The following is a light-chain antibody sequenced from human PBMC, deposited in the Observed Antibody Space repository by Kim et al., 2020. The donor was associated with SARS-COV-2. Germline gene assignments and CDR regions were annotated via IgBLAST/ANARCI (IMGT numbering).Light chain of an antibody. J-gene: IGKJ4*01. CDR2: GAS. V-gene: IGKV3D-15*01. Sequence: VSPGERATLSCRASQSVSSNLAWYQQKPGQAPRLLIYGASTRATGIPARFSGSGSGTEFTLTISSLQSEDFAVYFCQQYNNWPLSFGGGTKVDIK. CDR1: QSVSSN. CDR3: QQYNNWPLS.